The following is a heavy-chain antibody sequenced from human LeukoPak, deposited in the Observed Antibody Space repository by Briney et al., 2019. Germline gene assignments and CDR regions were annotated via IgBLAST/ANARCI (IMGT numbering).Heavy chain of an antibody. D-gene: IGHD3-10*02. J-gene: IGHJ3*01. CDR3: AKLFAGEYVRAFDV. CDR2: IHSDRISNI. Sequence: GGSMRLPSAAFGSTFSRYGMTWVRQAQGKGPEWVPSIHSDRISNIYYADPVKGPLTISRDNSKNTLYLLMNSLRDEDTADDYCAKLFAGEYVRAFDVWGQGTMVSVSP. V-gene: IGHV3-48*02. CDR1: GSTFSRYG.